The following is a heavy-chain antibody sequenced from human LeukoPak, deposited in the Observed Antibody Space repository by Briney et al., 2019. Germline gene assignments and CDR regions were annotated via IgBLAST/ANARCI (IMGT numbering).Heavy chain of an antibody. CDR2: ISSSSSYI. D-gene: IGHD2-15*01. CDR1: GLTFSSYS. Sequence: PGGSLRLSCAASGLTFSSYSMDWVRQAPGKGLEWVSSISSSSSYIYYADSVKGRFTISRDYAKNSLYLQMNSLRAEDTAVYYCARLYRVAATFDPWGQGTLVTVSS. CDR3: ARLYRVAATFDP. J-gene: IGHJ5*02. V-gene: IGHV3-21*01.